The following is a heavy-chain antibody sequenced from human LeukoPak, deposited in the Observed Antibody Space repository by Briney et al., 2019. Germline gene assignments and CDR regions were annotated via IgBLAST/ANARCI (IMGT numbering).Heavy chain of an antibody. V-gene: IGHV3-30*02. J-gene: IGHJ5*02. Sequence: PGGSLRLSCAASGFTFSGYGMHWVRQAPGKGLEWVAFIRYDGSNKYYADSVKGRFTISRDNSKNTLYLQMNSLRAEDTAVYYCAKDRYCSSTSCYGGYRFDPWGQGTLVTVSS. D-gene: IGHD2-2*01. CDR2: IRYDGSNK. CDR3: AKDRYCSSTSCYGGYRFDP. CDR1: GFTFSGYG.